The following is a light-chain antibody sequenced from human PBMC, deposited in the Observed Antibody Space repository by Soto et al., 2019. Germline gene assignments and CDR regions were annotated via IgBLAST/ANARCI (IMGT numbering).Light chain of an antibody. CDR3: QQRSNWA. CDR2: DAS. J-gene: IGKJ5*01. V-gene: IGKV3-11*01. Sequence: EIVMTQSPATLSVSPGERATLSCRASQSVSSNLAWYQQKPGQAPRLLIYDASSRATDIPARFSGSGSGTDFTLTISSLEPEDFAVYYCQQRSNWAFGQGTRLEI. CDR1: QSVSSN.